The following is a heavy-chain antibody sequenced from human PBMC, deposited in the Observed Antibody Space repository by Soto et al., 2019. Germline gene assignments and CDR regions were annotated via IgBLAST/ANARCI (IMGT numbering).Heavy chain of an antibody. CDR1: GGSISSYY. CDR3: ARVLLRWQDNWFDP. V-gene: IGHV4-59*01. CDR2: IYYSGST. J-gene: IGHJ5*02. D-gene: IGHD4-17*01. Sequence: SETLSLTCTVSGGSISSYYWSWIRQPPGKGLEWIGYIYYSGSTNYNPSLKSRVTIPVDTSKNQFSLKLSSVTAADTAVYYCARVLLRWQDNWFDPWGQGTLVTVSS.